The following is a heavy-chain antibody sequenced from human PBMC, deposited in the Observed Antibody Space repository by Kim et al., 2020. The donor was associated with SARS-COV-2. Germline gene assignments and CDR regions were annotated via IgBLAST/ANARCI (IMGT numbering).Heavy chain of an antibody. J-gene: IGHJ4*02. Sequence: GGSLRLSCAASGFTFGDYAMHWVRQAPGKGLEWVSGISWNSGSIDYADSVKGRFTISRDNAKNSLYLQMNSLRAEDTALYYCAKDIGIAAAGTFYYWGQGTLVTVSS. CDR2: ISWNSGSI. D-gene: IGHD6-13*01. V-gene: IGHV3-9*01. CDR3: AKDIGIAAAGTFYY. CDR1: GFTFGDYA.